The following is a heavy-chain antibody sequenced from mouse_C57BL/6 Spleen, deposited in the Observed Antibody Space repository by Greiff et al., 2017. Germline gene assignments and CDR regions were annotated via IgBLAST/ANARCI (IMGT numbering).Heavy chain of an antibody. Sequence: EVMLVESGGGLVQPGGSLSLSCAASGFTFTAYYMSWVRQPPGKALEWLGFIRNKANGYTTEYSASVKGRFTISRDNSQSILYLQMNALRAEDSATYYCARYIMGLGFFDYWGQGTTLTVSS. CDR3: ARYIMGLGFFDY. CDR2: IRNKANGYTT. J-gene: IGHJ2*01. D-gene: IGHD4-1*01. V-gene: IGHV7-3*01. CDR1: GFTFTAYY.